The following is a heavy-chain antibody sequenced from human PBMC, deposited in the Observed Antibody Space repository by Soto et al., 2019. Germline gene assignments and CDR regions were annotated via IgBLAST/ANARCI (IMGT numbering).Heavy chain of an antibody. D-gene: IGHD6-13*01. Sequence: PGESLKISCKGSGYSFTSYWIGWVRQMPGKGLEWMGIIYPGDSDTRYSPSFQGQVTISADKSISTAYLQWGSLKASDTAMYYCARLYPLKTAAAPDAFDIWGQGTMVTVSS. J-gene: IGHJ3*02. CDR3: ARLYPLKTAAAPDAFDI. CDR1: GYSFTSYW. V-gene: IGHV5-51*01. CDR2: IYPGDSDT.